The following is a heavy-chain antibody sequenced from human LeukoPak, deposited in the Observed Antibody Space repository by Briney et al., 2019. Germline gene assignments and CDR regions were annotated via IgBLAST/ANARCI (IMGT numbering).Heavy chain of an antibody. CDR1: GFTFSSYW. Sequence: PGGSLKLSCAASGFTFSSYWMHWVRQAPGKGLVWVSRINGDGSRTAYTDSEKGRFTIYKDNAKKTMYLQMNSVTTEDTAVYYCAGGSPWYFDLWGRGTLVTVSS. V-gene: IGHV3-74*01. CDR2: INGDGSRT. D-gene: IGHD6-25*01. CDR3: AGGSPWYFDL. J-gene: IGHJ2*01.